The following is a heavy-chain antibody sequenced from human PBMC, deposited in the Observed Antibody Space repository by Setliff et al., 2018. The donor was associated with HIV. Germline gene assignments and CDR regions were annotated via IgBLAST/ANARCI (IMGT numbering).Heavy chain of an antibody. CDR2: IYHTGSS. Sequence: SETLSLTCDVSGFSISSRYYWGWIRQSPGKGLECIGNIYHTGSSYYNPSLNDRATISLDTSKNQFSLKLNPVTAADTAVYYCARDVLDLVISVYGFWGQGIPVTVSS. V-gene: IGHV4-38-2*02. J-gene: IGHJ4*02. CDR3: ARDVLDLVISVYGF. CDR1: GFSISSRYY. D-gene: IGHD3-22*01.